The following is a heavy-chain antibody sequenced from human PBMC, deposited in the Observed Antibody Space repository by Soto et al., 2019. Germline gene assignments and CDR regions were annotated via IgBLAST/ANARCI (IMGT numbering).Heavy chain of an antibody. CDR3: AKVPSSSPSGRAFDI. J-gene: IGHJ3*02. CDR1: GFNFSSYA. D-gene: IGHD6-6*01. CDR2: ISGSGGST. Sequence: GGSLRLSCAASGFNFSSYAMSWVRQAPGKGLEWVSGISGSGGSTYYADSMKGRFTISRDNSKNTLYLQMNTLGAEDTAIYYCAKVPSSSPSGRAFDIWGQGTMVTVSS. V-gene: IGHV3-23*01.